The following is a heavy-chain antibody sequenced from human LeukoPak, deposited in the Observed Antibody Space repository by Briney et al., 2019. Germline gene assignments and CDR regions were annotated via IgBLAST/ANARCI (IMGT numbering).Heavy chain of an antibody. CDR1: GFTFSSYA. J-gene: IGHJ4*02. CDR3: ARLKDSSSWYIDY. D-gene: IGHD6-13*01. Sequence: GGSVRLSCAASGFTFSSYAMHWVRQAPGKGLEWVAVISYDGSNKYYADSVKGRFTISRDNSKNTLYLQMNSLRAEDTAVYYCARLKDSSSWYIDYWGQGTLVTDSP. CDR2: ISYDGSNK. V-gene: IGHV3-30-3*01.